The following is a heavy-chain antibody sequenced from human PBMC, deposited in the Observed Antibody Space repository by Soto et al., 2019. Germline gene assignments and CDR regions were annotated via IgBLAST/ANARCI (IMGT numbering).Heavy chain of an antibody. CDR2: INPSGGST. V-gene: IGHV1-46*01. Sequence: ASVKVSCKASGYTFTSYHIHCVLQAPGQGLEWMGIINPSGGSTSYAQKFQGRVTMTRDTSTSTVYMELSSLRSEDTAVYYCARGMIAAAGSFDYWGQGTLVNVS. CDR1: GYTFTSYH. J-gene: IGHJ4*02. CDR3: ARGMIAAAGSFDY. D-gene: IGHD6-13*01.